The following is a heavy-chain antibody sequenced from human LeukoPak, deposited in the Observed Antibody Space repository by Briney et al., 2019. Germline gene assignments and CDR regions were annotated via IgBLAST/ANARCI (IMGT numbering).Heavy chain of an antibody. CDR1: GPAFSSYA. D-gene: IGHD2-15*01. V-gene: IGHV3-23*01. Sequence: GRSLRLSRAPSGPAFSSYAMTSVRPPPGKGLEWVSGISGRVGTRYYADAVKGRFSISRDNSENTLLLQMNSLRAEDTGIYFCARVMGASAASWGQGTLVAVSS. CDR3: ARVMGASAAS. J-gene: IGHJ5*02. CDR2: ISGRVGTR.